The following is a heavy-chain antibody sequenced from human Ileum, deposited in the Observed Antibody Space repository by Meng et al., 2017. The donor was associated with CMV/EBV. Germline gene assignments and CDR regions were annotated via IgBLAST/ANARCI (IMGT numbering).Heavy chain of an antibody. D-gene: IGHD2-2*02. CDR1: TVSSDG. V-gene: IGHV3-33*06. J-gene: IGHJ4*02. CDR2: IWYDGSNK. CDR3: AKLGDGIVVVPAAIDIDY. Sequence: TVSSDGMHWVRQAPGKGLEWVAVIWYDGSNKYYADSVKGRFTIPRDNSKNTLYLQMNSLRAEDTAVYYCAKLGDGIVVVPAAIDIDYWGQGTLVTVSS.